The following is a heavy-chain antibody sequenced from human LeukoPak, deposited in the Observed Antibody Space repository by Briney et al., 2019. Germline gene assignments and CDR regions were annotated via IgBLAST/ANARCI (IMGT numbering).Heavy chain of an antibody. J-gene: IGHJ5*02. D-gene: IGHD1-1*01. CDR1: GFTFSYYT. CDR3: ARDDVAWNDVHWFDP. CDR2: ISSTTTNI. V-gene: IGHV3-21*01. Sequence: GGSLRLSCAASGFTFSYYTMNWVRQAPGKGLEWVSSISSTTTNIYYADSVKGRFTISRDNAKNSLYLQMSSLRAEDTAVYYCARDDVAWNDVHWFDPWGQGTLVTVSS.